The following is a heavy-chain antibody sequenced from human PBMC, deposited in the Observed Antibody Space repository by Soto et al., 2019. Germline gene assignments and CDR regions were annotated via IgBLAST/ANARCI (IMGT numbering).Heavy chain of an antibody. CDR3: AREKSSRYDH. D-gene: IGHD6-13*01. CDR1: GYTFTSYD. J-gene: IGHJ4*02. CDR2: MNPNSGNT. Sequence: ASVKVSCKASGYTFTSYDINWVRQATGQGLEWMGWMNPNSGNTVYAQKFQGRVTMTRNASISTAYMELSSLRSEDTAVYYCAREKSSRYDHWGQGTLVTVS. V-gene: IGHV1-8*01.